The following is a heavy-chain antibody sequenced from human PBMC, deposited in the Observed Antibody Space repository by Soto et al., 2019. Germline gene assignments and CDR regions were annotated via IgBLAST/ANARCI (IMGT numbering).Heavy chain of an antibody. J-gene: IGHJ4*02. CDR1: GFTFSSYW. D-gene: IGHD2-2*01. Sequence: EVQLVESGGGLVQSGGSLRLSCVASGFTFSSYWMSWVRQAPGKGLEWVANIKQDGSEKYYVDSVKGRFTFSRDNAKNSLYLQMNSLRAEDTAVYYCARGTCSSTTCYAVFFDSWGQGTLVTVSS. CDR2: IKQDGSEK. CDR3: ARGTCSSTTCYAVFFDS. V-gene: IGHV3-7*01.